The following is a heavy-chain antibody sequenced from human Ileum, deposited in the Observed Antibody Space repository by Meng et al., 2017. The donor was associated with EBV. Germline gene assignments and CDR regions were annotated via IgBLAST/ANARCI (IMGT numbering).Heavy chain of an antibody. V-gene: IGHV4-39*02. Sequence: QLQLHESGPGLVNGSCTPTLNCTGACGSISLAAMYLWAWFRHSSGKGLEWIGSMYYTGTSYYYPSLKNRLTMSLDTSKNHFSLRLSSVTDADTAVYYCARQFWSSGGRDSGYKWGPGTLVTVSS. J-gene: IGHJ4*02. CDR3: ARQFWSSGGRDSGYK. D-gene: IGHD5-12*01. CDR2: MYYTGTS. CDR1: CGSISLAAMYL.